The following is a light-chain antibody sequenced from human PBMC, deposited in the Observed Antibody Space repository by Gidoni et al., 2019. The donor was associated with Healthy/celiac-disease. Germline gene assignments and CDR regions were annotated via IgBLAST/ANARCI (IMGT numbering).Light chain of an antibody. V-gene: IGKV3-15*01. Sequence: EIVMTQSPATLSVSPGERATLSCRASQSVSSNLAWYQQKPGQAPRLLIYGASTRATGIPARFSGSGSGTEFALTISSLQSEDFAVYCCQQYNNWPGTFXQXTKLEIK. CDR3: QQYNNWPGT. J-gene: IGKJ2*01. CDR2: GAS. CDR1: QSVSSN.